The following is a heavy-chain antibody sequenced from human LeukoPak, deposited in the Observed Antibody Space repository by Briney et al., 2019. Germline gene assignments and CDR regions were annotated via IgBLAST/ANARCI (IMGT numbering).Heavy chain of an antibody. CDR2: TSSDLNVK. CDR1: GFTFSSFG. D-gene: IGHD3-10*01. Sequence: GGSLRLSCAASGFTFSSFGMHWVRQAPGKGLEWVAVTSSDLNVKLYADSVKGRFTISRDNSRSTLYLQMNSLRPEDTAIYYCAREGYYGSGSPPSLYFDYWGQGTPVTVSS. CDR3: AREGYYGSGSPPSLYFDY. V-gene: IGHV3-30*03. J-gene: IGHJ4*02.